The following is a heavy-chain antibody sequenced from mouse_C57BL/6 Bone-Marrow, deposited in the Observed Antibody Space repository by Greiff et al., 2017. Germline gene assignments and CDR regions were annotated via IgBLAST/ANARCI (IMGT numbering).Heavy chain of an antibody. Sequence: EVMLVESGPELVKPGASVKISCKASGYSFTGYFMNWVKQSHGKSLEWIGRINPYNGDTFYNQKFKGKATLTVDKSSSTAHMELLSLTSADFAVYYCARWGIWLGPSTVVAPYFDYWGQGTTLTVSS. CDR3: ARWGIWLGPSTVVAPYFDY. CDR2: INPYNGDT. J-gene: IGHJ2*01. D-gene: IGHD1-1*01. CDR1: GYSFTGYF. V-gene: IGHV1-37*01.